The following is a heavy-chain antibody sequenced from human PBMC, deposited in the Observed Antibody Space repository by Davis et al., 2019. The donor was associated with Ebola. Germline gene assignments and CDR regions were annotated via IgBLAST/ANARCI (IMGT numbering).Heavy chain of an antibody. Sequence: MPSETLSLTCTVSGGSISGYYWNWIRQPPGGTLEWIGYIYYSGNTNFNPSLESRVTISVDSSKSQFSLKLHSVTAADTAVYYCARTTKTNIEASGLGFNSFDSWGQGALVSVSS. D-gene: IGHD4-17*01. CDR2: IYYSGNT. J-gene: IGHJ5*01. V-gene: IGHV4-59*12. CDR3: ARTTKTNIEASGLGFNSFDS. CDR1: GGSISGYY.